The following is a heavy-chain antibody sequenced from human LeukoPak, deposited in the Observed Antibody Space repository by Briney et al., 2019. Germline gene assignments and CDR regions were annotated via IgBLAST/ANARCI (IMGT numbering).Heavy chain of an antibody. D-gene: IGHD6-19*01. J-gene: IGHJ4*02. CDR1: GGSISSSSYY. Sequence: TSETLSLTCTVSGGSISSSSYYWGWIRQPPGKGLEWIGSIYYSGSTYYNPSLKSRVTISVDTSKNQFSLKLSSVTAADTAEYYCARQYSSGWHGAYYWGQGTLVTVSS. CDR3: ARQYSSGWHGAYY. CDR2: IYYSGST. V-gene: IGHV4-39*01.